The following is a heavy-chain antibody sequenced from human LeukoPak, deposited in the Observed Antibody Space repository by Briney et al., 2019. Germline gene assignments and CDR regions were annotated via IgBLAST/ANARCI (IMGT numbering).Heavy chain of an antibody. D-gene: IGHD3-9*01. CDR1: GFTFSSYS. V-gene: IGHV3-21*01. CDR2: ISSSSSYI. J-gene: IGHJ4*02. CDR3: ASSNFDWLLLVPYYFDY. Sequence: GGSLRLSCAASGFTFSSYSMNWVRQAPGKGLEWVSSISSSSSYIYYADSVKGRFTISRDNAKNSLYLQMNSLRAEDTAVYYCASSNFDWLLLVPYYFDYWGQGTLVTVSS.